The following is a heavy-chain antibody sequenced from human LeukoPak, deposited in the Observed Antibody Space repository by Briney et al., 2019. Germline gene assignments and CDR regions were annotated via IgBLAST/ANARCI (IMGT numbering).Heavy chain of an antibody. CDR1: GGSISSSSYY. CDR3: ARQSYSSSWYGYGDLNYFDY. Sequence: PSETLSLTCTVSGGSISSSSYYWGWIRQPPGKGLEWIGSIYYSGSTYYNPSLKSRVTISVDTSKNQFSLKLSSVTAADTAAYHCARQSYSSSWYGYGDLNYFDYWGQGTLVTVSS. V-gene: IGHV4-39*01. CDR2: IYYSGST. J-gene: IGHJ4*02. D-gene: IGHD6-13*01.